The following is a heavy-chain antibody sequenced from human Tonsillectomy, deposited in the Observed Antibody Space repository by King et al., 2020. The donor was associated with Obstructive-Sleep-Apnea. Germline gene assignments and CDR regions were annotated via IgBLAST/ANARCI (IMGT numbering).Heavy chain of an antibody. CDR2: IYYSGST. D-gene: IGHD4-17*01. CDR3: ARYPVAPLASFGYGDYNGDYFDY. CDR1: GGSISSGGYY. J-gene: IGHJ4*02. V-gene: IGHV4-31*03. Sequence: QLQESGPGLVKPSQTLSLTCTVSGGSISSGGYYWSWIRQPPGKGLEWIGYIYYSGSTYYNPSLKSRVSISVDTSKNQFSLKLSSVTAADTAVYYCARYPVAPLASFGYGDYNGDYFDYWGQGTLVTVSS.